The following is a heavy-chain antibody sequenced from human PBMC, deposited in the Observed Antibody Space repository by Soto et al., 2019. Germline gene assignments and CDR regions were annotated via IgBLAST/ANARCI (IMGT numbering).Heavy chain of an antibody. J-gene: IGHJ4*02. D-gene: IGHD2-8*01. Sequence: GALRLSCAASGFTFSSSAMNWVRQAPGKGLEWVSVITGSGGSTKYADSVKGRFTISRDNSKNTLYLQMNSLRAEDTAVYYCAKKYCSNDVCHTFGPGLFDYWRQGTLVTISS. V-gene: IGHV3-23*01. CDR3: AKKYCSNDVCHTFGPGLFDY. CDR1: GFTFSSSA. CDR2: ITGSGGST.